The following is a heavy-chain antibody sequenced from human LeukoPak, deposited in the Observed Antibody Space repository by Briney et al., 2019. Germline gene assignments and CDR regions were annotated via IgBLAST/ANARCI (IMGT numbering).Heavy chain of an antibody. CDR1: GFTFGSHA. CDR2: ISDRGGTT. Sequence: TGGSLRLSCAASGFTFGSHAMNWVRQAPGKGLEWVAVISDRGGTTYYADSAKGRFTISRDNSKNTLYFQMNSLRAEDTAVYFCVKARGTDGYKDNFDSWGQGILVTVSS. J-gene: IGHJ4*02. V-gene: IGHV3-23*01. D-gene: IGHD5-24*01. CDR3: VKARGTDGYKDNFDS.